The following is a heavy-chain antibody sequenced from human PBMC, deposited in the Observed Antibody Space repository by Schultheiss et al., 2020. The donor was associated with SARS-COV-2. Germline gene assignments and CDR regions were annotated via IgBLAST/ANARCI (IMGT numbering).Heavy chain of an antibody. CDR1: GGSISSYY. Sequence: SETLSLTCTVSGGSISSYYWSWIRQPAGKGLEWIGRIYTSGSANYNPSLKSRVTMSVDTSKNQFSLKLSSVTAADTAVYYCARRIGLSDTDGYHLVGAFDSWGQGKMVTVSS. D-gene: IGHD2-8*01. CDR2: IYTSGSA. J-gene: IGHJ3*02. CDR3: ARRIGLSDTDGYHLVGAFDS. V-gene: IGHV4-4*07.